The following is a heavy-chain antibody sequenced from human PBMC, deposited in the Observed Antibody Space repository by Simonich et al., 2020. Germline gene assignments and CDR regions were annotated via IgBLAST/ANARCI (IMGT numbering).Heavy chain of an antibody. V-gene: IGHV3-48*03. D-gene: IGHD5-12*01. Sequence: QPGGYRRLSCAASGFTFSSYEMNWVRQTPGKGLEWVAYISSSGSTIYYADSVKCRFTISRDNAKNSMYLQMNGLRAEDKAVYYCAREKWLRFAFDIWGQGTMVTVSS. CDR2: ISSSGSTI. J-gene: IGHJ3*02. CDR3: AREKWLRFAFDI. CDR1: GFTFSSYE.